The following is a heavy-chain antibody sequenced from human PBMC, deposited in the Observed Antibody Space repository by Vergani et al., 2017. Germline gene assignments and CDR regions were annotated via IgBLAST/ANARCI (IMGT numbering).Heavy chain of an antibody. J-gene: IGHJ5*02. Sequence: QVQLVESGGGLVKPGGSLRLSCAASGFTFSDYYMSWIRQAPGKGLEWVSYISSSSSYTNYADSVKGRFTISRDNAKNSLYLQMNSLRAEDTAVYYCARDHDSSGYYYPWGQGTLVTVSS. CDR1: GFTFSDYY. CDR3: ARDHDSSGYYYP. D-gene: IGHD3-22*01. CDR2: ISSSSSYT. V-gene: IGHV3-11*05.